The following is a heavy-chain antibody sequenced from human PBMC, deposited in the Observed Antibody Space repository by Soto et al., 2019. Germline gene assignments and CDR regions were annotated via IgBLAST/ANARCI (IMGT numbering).Heavy chain of an antibody. V-gene: IGHV3-30-3*01. CDR3: ARDDEGGSDCDLGY. D-gene: IGHD3-10*01. CDR1: GFTFSSYL. J-gene: IGHJ4*02. CDR2: ISRDGSNE. Sequence: QVQLVESGGGVVQPGRSLRLSCATSGFTFSSYLIHWVRQTPDKGLEWVAFISRDGSNEYYADCVKGRVPISRDNSKNALYGAMNSVRAEDTAVYYCARDDEGGSDCDLGYWGQGTLVTVSS.